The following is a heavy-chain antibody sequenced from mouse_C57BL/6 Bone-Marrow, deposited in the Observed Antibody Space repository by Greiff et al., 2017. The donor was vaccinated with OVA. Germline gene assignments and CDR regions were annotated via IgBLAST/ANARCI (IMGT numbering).Heavy chain of an antibody. J-gene: IGHJ4*01. Sequence: EVHLVESGGDLVKPGGSLKLSCAASGFTFSSYGMSWVRQTPDKRLEWVATISSGGSYTYYPDSVKGRFTISRDNAKNTLYLQMSSLKSEDTAMYCCARPVGYAMDYWGQGTSVTVSS. CDR1: GFTFSSYG. CDR2: ISSGGSYT. V-gene: IGHV5-6*01. CDR3: ARPVGYAMDY.